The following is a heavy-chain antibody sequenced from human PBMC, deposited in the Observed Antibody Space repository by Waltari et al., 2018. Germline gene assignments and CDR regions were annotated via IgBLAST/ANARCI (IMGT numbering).Heavy chain of an antibody. CDR1: GGSISSSGYY. V-gene: IGHV4-39*01. CDR3: ARRESGSLAAFDD. Sequence: QLQLQESGPGLVKPSETLSFTCTVSGGSISSSGYYWGWIRQPPGKGLEWIGSIYYSGSTYYNPSLKSRVTISVDTSKNQFSLKLSSVTAADTAVYYCARRESGSLAAFDDWGQGTLVTVSS. J-gene: IGHJ4*02. D-gene: IGHD1-26*01. CDR2: IYYSGST.